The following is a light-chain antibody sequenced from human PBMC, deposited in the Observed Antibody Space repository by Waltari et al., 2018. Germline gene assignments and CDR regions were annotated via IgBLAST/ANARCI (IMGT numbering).Light chain of an antibody. V-gene: IGLV3-21*02. CDR1: GLGDER. CDR3: QVWDSDGDYVV. CDR2: DDT. J-gene: IGLJ2*01. Sequence: SYVLTQPPSVSVAPGQTARITCGVSGLGDERGNWYQHKTGQAPLLVVYDDTDRPSGIPGRISGSNSGYTATLSITRVEAGDEADYYCQVWDSDGDYVVFGGGTKLIVL.